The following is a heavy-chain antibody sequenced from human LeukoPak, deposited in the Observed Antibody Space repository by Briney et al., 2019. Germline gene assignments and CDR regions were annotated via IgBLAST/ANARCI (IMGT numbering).Heavy chain of an antibody. J-gene: IGHJ5*02. CDR1: GYSFTSYW. Sequence: GESLKISCKGSGYSFTSYWIGWVRQMPGKGLEWMGIIYPGDSDTRYSPSFQGQVTISADKSISTAYLQWSSLKASDTAMYYCARKPAAMYNRFDPWGQGTLVTVSS. V-gene: IGHV5-51*01. CDR3: ARKPAAMYNRFDP. CDR2: IYPGDSDT. D-gene: IGHD2-2*01.